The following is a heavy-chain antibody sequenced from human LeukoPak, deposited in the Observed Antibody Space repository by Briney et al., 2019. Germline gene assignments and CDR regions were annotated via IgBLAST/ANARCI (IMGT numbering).Heavy chain of an antibody. V-gene: IGHV3-30*04. Sequence: PGGSQRLSCAASGFTFSSYTMHWVRQAPGKGLEWVAVISYDGSNKYYADSVKGRFTISRDNSKNTLYLQMNSLRAEDTAVYYCAREGKQWLVPVDYWGQGTLVTVSS. J-gene: IGHJ4*02. CDR1: GFTFSSYT. D-gene: IGHD6-19*01. CDR3: AREGKQWLVPVDY. CDR2: ISYDGSNK.